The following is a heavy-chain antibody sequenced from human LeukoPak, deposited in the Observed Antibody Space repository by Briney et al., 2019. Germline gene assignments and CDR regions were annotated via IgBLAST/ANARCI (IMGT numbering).Heavy chain of an antibody. CDR2: ISGSGGST. D-gene: IGHD2-2*01. J-gene: IGHJ4*02. CDR1: GFTFSSYA. Sequence: GGSLRLSCAASGFTFSSYAMSWVRQAPGKGLEWVSAISGSGGSTYYADSVKGRFTISRDNSENTLYLQMNSLRAEDTAVYYCAKGDCSSTSCSLFDYWRQGTLVTVSS. V-gene: IGHV3-23*01. CDR3: AKGDCSSTSCSLFDY.